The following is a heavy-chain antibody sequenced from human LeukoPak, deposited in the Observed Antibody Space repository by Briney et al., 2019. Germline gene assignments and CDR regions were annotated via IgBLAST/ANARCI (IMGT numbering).Heavy chain of an antibody. Sequence: GASVKVSCEASGGSFRSSTFAWVRQAPGRGLEWMGWMNPNSGNTGYAQKFQGRVTITRNTSISTAYMELSSLRSEDTAGYYCARGGSIFSYYDFWSGYPFDYWGQGTLVTVSS. CDR1: GGSFRSST. V-gene: IGHV1-8*01. CDR2: MNPNSGNT. CDR3: ARGGSIFSYYDFWSGYPFDY. D-gene: IGHD3-3*01. J-gene: IGHJ4*02.